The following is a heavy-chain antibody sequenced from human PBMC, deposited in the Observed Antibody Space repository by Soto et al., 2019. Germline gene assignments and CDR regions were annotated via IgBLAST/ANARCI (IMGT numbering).Heavy chain of an antibody. Sequence: EVQLVESGGGLVQPGRSVRLSCAASEFTFEDYAMHWVRQAPGKGLEWVSGISWNSGTLVYADSVKGRFTISRDNAKNSLFLQMNSLRAEDTALYFCAKGRTRPLQLGSFGDNAFDVWGQGTMVTVSS. V-gene: IGHV3-9*01. CDR2: ISWNSGTL. D-gene: IGHD3-10*01. J-gene: IGHJ3*01. CDR1: EFTFEDYA. CDR3: AKGRTRPLQLGSFGDNAFDV.